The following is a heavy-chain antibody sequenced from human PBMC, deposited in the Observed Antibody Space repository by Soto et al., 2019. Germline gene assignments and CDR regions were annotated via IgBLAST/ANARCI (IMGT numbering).Heavy chain of an antibody. D-gene: IGHD1-26*01. CDR2: IYYSEST. V-gene: IGHV4-59*01. CDR3: AVGSSGFYYIY. CDR1: GGSISSYY. J-gene: IGHJ4*02. Sequence: PSETLSLTCTVSGGSISSYYWSWIRQPPGKGLEWNGYIYYSESTNYNPYLKSRITITIDTPKNQISMKLSSVTAADTAVFYCAVGSSGFYYIYWGQGIQVTVSS.